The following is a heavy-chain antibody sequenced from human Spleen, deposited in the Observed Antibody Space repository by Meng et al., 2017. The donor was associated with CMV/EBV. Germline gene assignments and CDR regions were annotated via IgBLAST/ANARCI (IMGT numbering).Heavy chain of an antibody. CDR3: ARLGDLFYFVSGSSGSFDY. CDR2: IYYSGST. Sequence: GSLRLSCTVSGGSISNSNYYWGWIRQPPGKGLEWIGSIYYSGSTYYNPSLKSRVTMSVDTSKKQFSLNLSSVTAADTAVYYCARLGDLFYFVSGSSGSFDYWGQGTLVTVSS. J-gene: IGHJ4*02. CDR1: GGSISNSNYY. V-gene: IGHV4-39*01. D-gene: IGHD3-10*01.